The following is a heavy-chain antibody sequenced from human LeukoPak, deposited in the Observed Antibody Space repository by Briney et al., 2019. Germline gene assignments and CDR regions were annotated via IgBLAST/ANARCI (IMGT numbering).Heavy chain of an antibody. V-gene: IGHV1-18*01. CDR1: GYTFTSFG. CDR2: ISAYNGNT. Sequence: ASVKVSCKASGYTFTSFGISWVRQAPGQGLEWMGWISAYNGNTNYAQKLQGRVTMATDTSTSTVYMELRSLRSDDTAVYYCARDRGWELGYCTGGSCYDENWFDPWGQGTLVTVS. J-gene: IGHJ5*02. D-gene: IGHD2-15*01. CDR3: ARDRGWELGYCTGGSCYDENWFDP.